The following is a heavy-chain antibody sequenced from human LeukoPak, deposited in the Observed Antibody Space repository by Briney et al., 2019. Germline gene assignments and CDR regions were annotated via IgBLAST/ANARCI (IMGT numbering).Heavy chain of an antibody. CDR3: ARERAVGLFDY. V-gene: IGHV1-69*05. Sequence: GASXKVSCKASGGTFISYAISWVRQAPGQGLEWMGGIIPIFGTANYAQKFQGRVTMTTDGSTSTAYMELSSLRSEDTAVYYCARERAVGLFDYWGQGTLVTVSS. CDR2: IIPIFGTA. CDR1: GGTFISYA. D-gene: IGHD6-19*01. J-gene: IGHJ4*02.